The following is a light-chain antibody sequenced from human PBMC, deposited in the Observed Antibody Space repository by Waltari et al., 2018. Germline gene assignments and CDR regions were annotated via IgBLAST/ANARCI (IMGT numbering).Light chain of an antibody. Sequence: DIQMTQSPSSLSASLGDRVNMTCRASQHISQWLAWYQQRPGKAPKLLIYKASILETGVPSRFSASGSGTEFTLIINNLQPEDLGTYFCHQHSDFPLTFGGGTKVEI. CDR1: QHISQW. CDR2: KAS. J-gene: IGKJ4*01. V-gene: IGKV1-5*03. CDR3: HQHSDFPLT.